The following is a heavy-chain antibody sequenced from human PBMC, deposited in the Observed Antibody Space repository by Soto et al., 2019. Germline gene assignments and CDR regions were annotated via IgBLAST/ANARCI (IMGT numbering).Heavy chain of an antibody. CDR1: GYIFTDYA. CDR2: INVGNGNT. Sequence: QAQLVQSGAEVKEPGAPVKVSCKASGYIFTDYAMHWVRQAPGQRLEWMGWINVGNGNTKYSQNFQARVTITRDTYPSTRYMDLRSLRSEDTAGYYCARGAGYCGGACWNDYYYAMDVWGQGTTVTVSS. V-gene: IGHV1-3*01. CDR3: ARGAGYCGGACWNDYYYAMDV. D-gene: IGHD2-21*02. J-gene: IGHJ6*02.